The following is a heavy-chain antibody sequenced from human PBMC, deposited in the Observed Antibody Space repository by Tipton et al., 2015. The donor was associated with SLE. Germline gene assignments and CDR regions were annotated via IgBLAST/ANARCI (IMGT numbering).Heavy chain of an antibody. Sequence: SLRLSCAASGFTFVDYTMQWVRQAPGKGLEWVCLISRDGGSTYYADSVKGRFTISRDNSKNSLYLHMNSLRTEDTALYYCAKANSGWYSYFDYWGQGTLVTVSS. CDR3: AKANSGWYSYFDY. V-gene: IGHV3-43*01. CDR1: GFTFVDYT. CDR2: ISRDGGST. J-gene: IGHJ4*02. D-gene: IGHD6-19*01.